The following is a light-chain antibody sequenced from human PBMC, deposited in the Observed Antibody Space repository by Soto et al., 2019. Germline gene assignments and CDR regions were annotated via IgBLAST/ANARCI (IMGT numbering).Light chain of an antibody. CDR3: QQFNNWPLT. Sequence: EIVMTQSPATLSLSLGEGVTLSCRASQSIRGDLAWYQQKPGQTPRLLIYGASTSATGVPARFSGSGSGTEFTLTISSLQSEDSAVYYCQQFNNWPLTFGGGTKVEIK. J-gene: IGKJ4*01. CDR1: QSIRGD. V-gene: IGKV3-15*01. CDR2: GAS.